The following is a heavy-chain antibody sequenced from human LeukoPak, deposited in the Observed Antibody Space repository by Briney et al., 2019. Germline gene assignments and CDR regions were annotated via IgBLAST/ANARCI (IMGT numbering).Heavy chain of an antibody. CDR3: ARGYCSGGTCYLVENWLDP. Sequence: ASVKVSCKTSGYTFTGYYMHWLRQAPGQGLEWMGRINPNSGGTDYAQNFQGRVTMTRDTSISTAYMELSRLRSDDTAVYYCARGYCSGGTCYLVENWLDPWGQGTLVTVSS. CDR2: INPNSGGT. V-gene: IGHV1-2*06. CDR1: GYTFTGYY. D-gene: IGHD2-15*01. J-gene: IGHJ5*02.